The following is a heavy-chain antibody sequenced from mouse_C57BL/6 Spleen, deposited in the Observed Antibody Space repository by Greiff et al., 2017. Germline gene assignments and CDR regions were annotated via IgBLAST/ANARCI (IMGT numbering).Heavy chain of an antibody. CDR2: ISSGSSTI. Sequence: EVNLVESGGGLVKPGGSLKLSCAASGFTFSDYGMHWVRQAPEKGLEWVAYISSGSSTIYYADTVKGRFTISRDNAKNTLFLQMTILRSETTAMYYCARQEYVYYGRFAYWGQGTLVTVSA. D-gene: IGHD1-1*01. V-gene: IGHV5-17*01. CDR1: GFTFSDYG. CDR3: ARQEYVYYGRFAY. J-gene: IGHJ3*01.